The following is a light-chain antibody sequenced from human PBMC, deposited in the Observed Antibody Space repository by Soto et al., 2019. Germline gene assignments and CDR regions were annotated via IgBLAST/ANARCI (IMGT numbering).Light chain of an antibody. CDR1: NSNIGSNT. V-gene: IGLV1-44*01. Sequence: QSVLTQPPSASGTPGQRVTISCSGSNSNIGSNTVNWYQQLPGTAPKLLIYSTNQRPSGVPDRFSGSKSGTSASLAISGLQSEDEADYYCAPWDDSLNGWVFGGGTKLTVL. J-gene: IGLJ3*02. CDR3: APWDDSLNGWV. CDR2: STN.